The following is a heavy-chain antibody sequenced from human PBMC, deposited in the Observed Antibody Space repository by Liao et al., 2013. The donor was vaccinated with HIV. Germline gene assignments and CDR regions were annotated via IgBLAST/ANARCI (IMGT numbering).Heavy chain of an antibody. V-gene: IGHV4-30-4*08. CDR3: ARDLGAATGIDY. CDR2: IYYSGST. Sequence: QVQLQESGPGLVKPSETLSLTCTVSGDSISSAEYYWSWIRQPPGKGLEWIGYIYYSGSTYYNPSLKSRVIISVDTSKNQFSLKLSSVTAADTAVYYCARDLGAATGIDYWGQGTLVTVSS. J-gene: IGHJ4*02. CDR1: GDSISSAEYY. D-gene: IGHD6-13*01.